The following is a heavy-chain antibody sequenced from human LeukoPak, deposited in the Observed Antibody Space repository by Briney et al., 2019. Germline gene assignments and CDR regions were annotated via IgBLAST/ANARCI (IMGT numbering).Heavy chain of an antibody. J-gene: IGHJ4*02. Sequence: GRSLRLSCAASGFTFSSYGMHWVRQAPGKGLEWVAVISYDGSNKYYADSVKGRFTISRDNSKNTLYLQMNSLRAEDTAVYYCAKDCSSTSCYASWGQGTLVTVSS. CDR1: GFTFSSYG. V-gene: IGHV3-30*18. D-gene: IGHD2-2*01. CDR2: ISYDGSNK. CDR3: AKDCSSTSCYAS.